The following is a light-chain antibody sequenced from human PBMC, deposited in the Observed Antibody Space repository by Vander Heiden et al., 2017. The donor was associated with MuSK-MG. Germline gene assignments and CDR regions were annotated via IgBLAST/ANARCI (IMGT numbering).Light chain of an antibody. J-gene: IGKJ2*01. CDR1: QSVLHTASNKYF. Sequence: DIVMTQSPDSLALSLGERATINCKSSQSVLHTASNKYFLAWFQQKPGQAPKLLIYWASTRESGVPDRFSGSGSGTVFTLTISSLQAEDVAVYYCHQVHNIPNTFGQGTRLEIK. CDR2: WAS. CDR3: HQVHNIPNT. V-gene: IGKV4-1*01.